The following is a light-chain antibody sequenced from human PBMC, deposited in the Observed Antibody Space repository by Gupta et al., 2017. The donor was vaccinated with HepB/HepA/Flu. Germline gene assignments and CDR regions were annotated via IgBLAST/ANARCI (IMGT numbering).Light chain of an antibody. CDR2: AAS. J-gene: IGKJ2*01. V-gene: IGKV3-20*01. Sequence: EIVLTQSPGTLSLSPGERATLSCRANQVISDNYLAWYQQRPGQTPRLVIFAASTRTTGIPDRFSGSGSATYFSLTISRLEPEDFAVYYCQQYGYSYTFGQGTKVEI. CDR3: QQYGYSYT. CDR1: QVISDNY.